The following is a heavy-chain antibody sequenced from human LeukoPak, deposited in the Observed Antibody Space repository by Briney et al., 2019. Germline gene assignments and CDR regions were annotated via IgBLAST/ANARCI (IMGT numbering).Heavy chain of an antibody. CDR1: GFTFSSYA. CDR2: ISYDGSNK. Sequence: GALRLSCAASGFTFSSYAMHWVRQAPGKGLEWVAVISYDGSNKYYADSVKGRFTISRDNSKNTLYLQMNSLRAEGTAVYYCAREPTPPTYWGQGTLVTVSS. J-gene: IGHJ4*02. D-gene: IGHD4-17*01. CDR3: AREPTPPTY. V-gene: IGHV3-30-3*01.